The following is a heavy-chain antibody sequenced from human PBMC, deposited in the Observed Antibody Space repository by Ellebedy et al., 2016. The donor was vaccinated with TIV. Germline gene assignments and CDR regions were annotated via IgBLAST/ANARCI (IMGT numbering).Heavy chain of an antibody. D-gene: IGHD3-16*01. Sequence: GESLKISCSASGFTFSSYAMHWVRQAPGKGLEYISAIVSNGDSTYYANSVKGRFTISRDNSKNTLYLQMSSLRPEDTAVYYCVKAWGDWGQGTTVTVSS. CDR1: GFTFSSYA. CDR2: IVSNGDST. V-gene: IGHV3-64D*06. CDR3: VKAWGD. J-gene: IGHJ6*02.